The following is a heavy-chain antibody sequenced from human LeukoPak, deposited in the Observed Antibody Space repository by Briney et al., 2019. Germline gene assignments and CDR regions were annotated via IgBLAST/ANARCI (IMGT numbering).Heavy chain of an antibody. J-gene: IGHJ4*02. Sequence: GESLKISCKGSGYSFTSYWIGWVRQAPGQGLEWMGWINPNSGGTNYAQKFQGRVTMTRDTSISTAYMELSRLRSDDTAVYYCASGSSSWSPSGYWGQGTLVTVSS. V-gene: IGHV1-2*02. CDR3: ASGSSSWSPSGY. CDR1: GYSFTSYW. D-gene: IGHD6-13*01. CDR2: INPNSGGT.